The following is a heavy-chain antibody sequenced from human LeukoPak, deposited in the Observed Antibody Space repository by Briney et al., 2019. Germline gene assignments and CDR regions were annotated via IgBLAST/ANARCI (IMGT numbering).Heavy chain of an antibody. V-gene: IGHV4-34*01. CDR2: ISHSGST. Sequence: KPSETLSLTCAVFGGSFSGYYWSWIRQPPGKGLEWIGEISHSGSTNYNPSLKSRVTISVDRSKNQFSLKLSPVTAADTAVYYCARHSAVAGDNWFDPWGQGTLVTVSS. CDR1: GGSFSGYY. J-gene: IGHJ5*02. D-gene: IGHD6-13*01. CDR3: ARHSAVAGDNWFDP.